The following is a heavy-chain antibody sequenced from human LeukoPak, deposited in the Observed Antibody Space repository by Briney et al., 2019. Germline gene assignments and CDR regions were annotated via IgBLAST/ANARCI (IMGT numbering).Heavy chain of an antibody. D-gene: IGHD1-26*01. V-gene: IGHV3-48*01. CDR3: VRAEVGTTLKYYYYYMDV. CDR2: ISSSRSTT. CDR1: GFTFSRYS. J-gene: IGHJ6*03. Sequence: GGSLRLSCAASGFTFSRYSMTWVRQAPGKGLEWISFISSSRSTTYYADSVKGRCTISRDNGKNSMYLQMHSLRAEDTAVYYCVRAEVGTTLKYYYYYMDVWGKGTTVTVSS.